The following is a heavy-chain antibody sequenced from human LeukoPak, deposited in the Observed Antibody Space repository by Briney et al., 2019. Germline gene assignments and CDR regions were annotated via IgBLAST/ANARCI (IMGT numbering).Heavy chain of an antibody. Sequence: PSETLSLTCTVSGGSISSRSYYWGWVRQPPGRGLEWIGCIYYSGSTYYNPSLKSRVTISVDTSKNQFSLKLSSVTAADTAVYYCARRWGVVFDYWGQGTLVTVSS. CDR2: IYYSGST. J-gene: IGHJ4*02. D-gene: IGHD3-3*01. V-gene: IGHV4-39*01. CDR3: ARRWGVVFDY. CDR1: GGSISSRSYY.